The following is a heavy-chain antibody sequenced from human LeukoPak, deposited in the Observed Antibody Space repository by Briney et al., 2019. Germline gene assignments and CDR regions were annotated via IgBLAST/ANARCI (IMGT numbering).Heavy chain of an antibody. CDR1: GGSFSGYY. J-gene: IGHJ4*02. CDR2: IYHSGST. Sequence: SETLSLTCAVYGGSFSGYYWTWIRQPPGKGLEWIGYIYHSGSTYYNPSLKSRVTISVDRSKNQFSLKLSSVTAAGTAVYYCARDRGGNWSWGYWGQGTLVTVSS. CDR3: ARDRGGNWSWGY. D-gene: IGHD4-23*01. V-gene: IGHV4-34*01.